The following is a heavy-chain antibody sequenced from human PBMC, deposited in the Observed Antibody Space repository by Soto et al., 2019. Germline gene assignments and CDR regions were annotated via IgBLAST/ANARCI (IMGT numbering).Heavy chain of an antibody. CDR1: GDTFSTYT. CDR3: ARKGYVQGAFDI. J-gene: IGHJ3*02. Sequence: ASVKVSCKASGDTFSTYTITWVRQAPGQGLEWMGWISAYNGNTNYAQKLQGRVTMTTDTSTSTAYMELRSLRSDDTAVYYCARKGYVQGAFDIWGQGTMVTVSS. CDR2: ISAYNGNT. D-gene: IGHD5-12*01. V-gene: IGHV1-18*01.